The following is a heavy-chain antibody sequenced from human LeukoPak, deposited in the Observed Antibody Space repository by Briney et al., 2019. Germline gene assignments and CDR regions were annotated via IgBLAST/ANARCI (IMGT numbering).Heavy chain of an antibody. V-gene: IGHV3-7*01. CDR1: GFIFSNYW. D-gene: IGHD5-12*01. J-gene: IGHJ4*02. Sequence: QTGGSLRLSCAASGFIFSNYWMPWVRQAPGKGLEWVAHIGQDGSEMHYVDSVKDRFTISRDNAKNSLDLQMDSLRAEDTAVYYCARDWGSTGYDLYDSWGQGTLVTVSS. CDR3: ARDWGSTGYDLYDS. CDR2: IGQDGSEM.